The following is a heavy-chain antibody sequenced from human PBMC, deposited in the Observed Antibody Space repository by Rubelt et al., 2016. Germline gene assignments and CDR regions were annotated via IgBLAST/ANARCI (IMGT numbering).Heavy chain of an antibody. Sequence: KSQRGGLEWVSLVSGNGRSTYDADSVKGRFTISRDNSRNMLYLQMNSLKNEDTAVYYCARVIANFGVITHAFDSWGQGTLVAVSS. J-gene: IGHJ4*02. CDR3: ARVIANFGVITHAFDS. CDR2: VSGNGRST. D-gene: IGHD3-3*01. V-gene: IGHV3-23*01.